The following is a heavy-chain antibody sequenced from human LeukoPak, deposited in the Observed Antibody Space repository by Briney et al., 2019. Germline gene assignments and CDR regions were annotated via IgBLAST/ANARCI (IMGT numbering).Heavy chain of an antibody. Sequence: ASETLSLTCTVSGGSISSSSYCWGWLRQPPGMGLEWIGSIYYSGSTYYNPSLKSRVTISVDTSKNQFSLKLSSVTAADTAVYYCAEGVYYFDYWGQGTLVTVSS. V-gene: IGHV4-39*01. CDR1: GGSISSSSYC. J-gene: IGHJ4*02. D-gene: IGHD3-16*01. CDR3: AEGVYYFDY. CDR2: IYYSGST.